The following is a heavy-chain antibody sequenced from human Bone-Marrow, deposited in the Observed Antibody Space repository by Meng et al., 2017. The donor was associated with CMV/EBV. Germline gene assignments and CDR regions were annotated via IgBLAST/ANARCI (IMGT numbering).Heavy chain of an antibody. Sequence: GESLKISCAASGFTFDDYTMHWVRQAPGKGLEWVSLISRDGGSTYYADSVKGRFTISRDNSKNSLYLQMNSLRTEDTALYYCAKDIAGGPAAWGQGTTVTVSS. CDR3: AKDIAGGPAA. D-gene: IGHD6-13*01. CDR1: GFTFDDYT. V-gene: IGHV3-43*01. CDR2: ISRDGGST. J-gene: IGHJ6*02.